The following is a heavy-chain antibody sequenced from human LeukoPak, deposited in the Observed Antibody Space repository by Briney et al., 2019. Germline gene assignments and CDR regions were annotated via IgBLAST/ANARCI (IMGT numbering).Heavy chain of an antibody. D-gene: IGHD1-26*01. Sequence: RTGGPLRLLCGACGFPFRSYWMSWVRQAPGKGLEWVANIKQDGSEKYYVDSVKGRFTISRDNAKNSLYLQMNSLRAEDTAVYYCARRRTLSGSPNYYFDYWGQGTLVTVSS. CDR3: ARRRTLSGSPNYYFDY. V-gene: IGHV3-7*01. J-gene: IGHJ4*02. CDR2: IKQDGSEK. CDR1: GFPFRSYW.